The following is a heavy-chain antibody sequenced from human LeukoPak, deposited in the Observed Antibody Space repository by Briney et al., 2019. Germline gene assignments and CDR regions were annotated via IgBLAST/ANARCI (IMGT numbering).Heavy chain of an antibody. J-gene: IGHJ4*02. CDR2: ISSSGTTI. Sequence: GGSLRLSCAASGFTFRTSGMNWVRQAPGKGLEWVSYISSSGTTISYAQSVKGRFTITRDNAQNSLTLHMNTLRADDTAVYYCGRGHWGLDYWGQGALVTVSS. CDR3: GRGHWGLDY. V-gene: IGHV3-48*01. CDR1: GFTFRTSG. D-gene: IGHD7-27*01.